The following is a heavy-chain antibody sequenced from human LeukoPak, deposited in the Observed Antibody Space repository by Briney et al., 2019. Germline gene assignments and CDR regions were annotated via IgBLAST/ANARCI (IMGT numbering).Heavy chain of an antibody. J-gene: IGHJ4*02. Sequence: ASVKVSCKASGYTFTGYYMHWVRQAPGQGLEWMGWINPNSGGTNYAQKFQGRVTMTRDTSISTAYMELSRLRSDDTAVYYCARTVGANAAVYDYWGQGTLVTVSS. D-gene: IGHD1-26*01. CDR1: GYTFTGYY. CDR3: ARTVGANAAVYDY. V-gene: IGHV1-2*02. CDR2: INPNSGGT.